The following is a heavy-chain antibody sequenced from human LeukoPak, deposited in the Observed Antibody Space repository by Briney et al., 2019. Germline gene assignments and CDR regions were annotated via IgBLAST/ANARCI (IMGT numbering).Heavy chain of an antibody. V-gene: IGHV3-23*01. J-gene: IGHJ4*02. CDR2: ISGSGGST. CDR1: GFTFSSYS. D-gene: IGHD2-2*02. CDR3: AKDLEGYCSSTSCYTTFDY. Sequence: GGTLRLSCAASGFTFSSYSMSWVRQAPGKGLEWVSAISGSGGSTYYADSVKGRFTISRDNSKNTLYLQMNRLRAEDTAVYYCAKDLEGYCSSTSCYTTFDYWGQGTLVTVSS.